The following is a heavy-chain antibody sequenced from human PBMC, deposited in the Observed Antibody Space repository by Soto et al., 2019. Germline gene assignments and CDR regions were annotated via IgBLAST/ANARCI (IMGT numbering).Heavy chain of an antibody. D-gene: IGHD3-22*01. J-gene: IGHJ4*02. V-gene: IGHV3-15*01. CDR1: GFTFRNAW. CDR2: IKNKTDGGTT. CDR3: TKDERYYDSSGSGL. Sequence: GGSLRLSCAASGFTFRNAWMSWVRQAPGKGLEWVGRIKNKTDGGTTDYAAPVKGRFTISRDDSKNTLYLQMNSLKTEDTAVYYCTKDERYYDSSGSGLWGQGTLVTVSS.